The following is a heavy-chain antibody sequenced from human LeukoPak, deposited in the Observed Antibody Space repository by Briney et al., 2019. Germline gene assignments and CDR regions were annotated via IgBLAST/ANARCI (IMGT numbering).Heavy chain of an antibody. D-gene: IGHD3-9*01. CDR2: TWYDGSNK. Sequence: GRSLRLSCAASGFTFSSYGMHWVRQAPGKGLEWVAVTWYDGSNKYYADSVKGRFTISRDNSKNTLYLQMNSLRAEDTAVYYCAKQARRYDILTGYYKNYFDYWGQGTLVTVSS. CDR1: GFTFSSYG. J-gene: IGHJ4*02. CDR3: AKQARRYDILTGYYKNYFDY. V-gene: IGHV3-33*06.